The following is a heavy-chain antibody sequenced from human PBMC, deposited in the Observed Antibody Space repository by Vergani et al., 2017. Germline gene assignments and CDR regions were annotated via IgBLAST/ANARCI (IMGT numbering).Heavy chain of an antibody. Sequence: QVQLQQWGAGLLKPSETLSLTCAVYGGSFSGYYWSWIRQPPGKGLEWIGEINHSGSTNYNPSLKSRVTISVDTSKNQFSLKLSSVTAADTAVYYCASSLPPKYCSGGSCYYYYMDVWGKGTTVTVSS. D-gene: IGHD2-15*01. CDR3: ASSLPPKYCSGGSCYYYYMDV. CDR2: INHSGST. V-gene: IGHV4-34*01. J-gene: IGHJ6*03. CDR1: GGSFSGYY.